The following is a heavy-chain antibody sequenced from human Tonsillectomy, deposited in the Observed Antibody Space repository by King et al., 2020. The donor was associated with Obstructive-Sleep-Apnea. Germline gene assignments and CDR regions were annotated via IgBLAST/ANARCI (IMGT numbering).Heavy chain of an antibody. CDR1: GDTFSRYA. CDR2: IIPSLDTR. V-gene: IGHV1-69*14. CDR3: ARVTFCRTTICYRRGFDY. Sequence: QLVQSGAEVKKPGSSVKVSCKTSGDTFSRYAINWVRQAPGQGLEWMGGIIPSLDTRDYAQKFQGRVTITADKSTSTAYMELSSLRSEDTAVYYCARVTFCRTTICYRRGFDYWGQGALVTVSS. J-gene: IGHJ4*02. D-gene: IGHD1/OR15-1a*01.